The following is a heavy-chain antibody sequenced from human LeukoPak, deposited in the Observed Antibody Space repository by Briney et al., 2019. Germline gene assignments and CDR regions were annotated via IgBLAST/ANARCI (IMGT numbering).Heavy chain of an antibody. CDR3: ARCDYDSSGYSWFDP. V-gene: IGHV5-51*01. D-gene: IGHD3-22*01. CDR2: IYPGDSDT. Sequence: GESLKISCKGSGYSFTSYWIGWVRQMPGKGLEWMGIIYPGDSDTRYSPSFQGQVTISADKSISTAYLQWSSLKASDTAMYYCARCDYDSSGYSWFDPWGQGTLVTVSS. CDR1: GYSFTSYW. J-gene: IGHJ5*02.